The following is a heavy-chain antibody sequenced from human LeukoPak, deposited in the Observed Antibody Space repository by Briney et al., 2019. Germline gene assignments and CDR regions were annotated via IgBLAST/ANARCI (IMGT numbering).Heavy chain of an antibody. CDR3: ARDREERYYYDSSGYYSYYYYYMDV. CDR1: GGSISSYY. Sequence: SETLSLTCTVSGGSISSYYWSWIRQPPGKGLEWIGYIYYSGSTNYNPSLKSRVTISVDTSKNQFSLKLSSVTAADTAVYYCARDREERYYYDSSGYYSYYYYYMDVWGKGTTVTISS. D-gene: IGHD3-22*01. CDR2: IYYSGST. V-gene: IGHV4-59*01. J-gene: IGHJ6*03.